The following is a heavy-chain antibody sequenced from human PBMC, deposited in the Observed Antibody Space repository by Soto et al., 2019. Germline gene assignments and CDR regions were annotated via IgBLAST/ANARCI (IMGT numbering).Heavy chain of an antibody. Sequence: GVSLRLACAASGFTFSSYGMHWVRQAPGKGLEWVAVISYDGSNKYYADSVKGRFTISRDNSKNTLYMKMNSLRAEDTAVYYCAKDTGSRYHRYWREGT. V-gene: IGHV3-30*18. CDR1: GFTFSSYG. CDR3: AKDTGSRYHRY. J-gene: IGHJ4*02. CDR2: ISYDGSNK. D-gene: IGHD1-26*01.